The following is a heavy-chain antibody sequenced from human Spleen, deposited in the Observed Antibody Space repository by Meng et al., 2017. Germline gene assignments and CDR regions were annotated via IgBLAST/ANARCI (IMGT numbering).Heavy chain of an antibody. V-gene: IGHV1-69*05. CDR2: IIPIFGTA. D-gene: IGHD7-27*01. Sequence: QAQLVQSGAGVKKPGSPVKVSCKASGGPFSSYAISWVRQAPGQGLEWMGGIIPIFGTANYAQKFQGRVTITTDESTSTAYMELSSLRSEDTAVYYCARLRVTHTGEFDYWGQGTLVTVSS. J-gene: IGHJ4*02. CDR1: GGPFSSYA. CDR3: ARLRVTHTGEFDY.